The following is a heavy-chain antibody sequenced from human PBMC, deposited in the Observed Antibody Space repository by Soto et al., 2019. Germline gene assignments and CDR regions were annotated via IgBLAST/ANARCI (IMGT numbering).Heavy chain of an antibody. J-gene: IGHJ5*02. CDR3: AGVRGPYCGGECYPPTPNWFDP. CDR1: GGSISSGGYS. Sequence: QLQLQESGSGLVKPSQTLSLTCAVSGGSISSGGYSWSWIRQPPGKGLEWIGYINHSGSTYYNPSLNSRVTISVDGSKNQFSLKLRSVTSADSAVYYCAGVRGPYCGGECYPPTPNWFDPWGQGTLVTVSS. D-gene: IGHD2-21*01. V-gene: IGHV4-30-2*01. CDR2: INHSGST.